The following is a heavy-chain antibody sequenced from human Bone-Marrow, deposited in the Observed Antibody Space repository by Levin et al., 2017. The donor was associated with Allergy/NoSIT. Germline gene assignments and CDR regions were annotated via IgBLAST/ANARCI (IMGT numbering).Heavy chain of an antibody. Sequence: GESLKISCTASGFTFSTYEFNWVRQAPGKGLEWISYISSTYFTTYYAGSVKGRFTVSRDNAKNSLYLQMDRLSAEDTGVYYCARDPGDNHDTMDNYFDYWGQGILVTVSS. V-gene: IGHV3-48*03. CDR3: ARDPGDNHDTMDNYFDY. CDR1: GFTFSTYE. J-gene: IGHJ4*02. CDR2: ISSTYFTT. D-gene: IGHD3-10*01.